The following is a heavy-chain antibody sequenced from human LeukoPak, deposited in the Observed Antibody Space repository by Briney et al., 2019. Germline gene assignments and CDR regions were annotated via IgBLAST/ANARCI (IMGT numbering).Heavy chain of an antibody. V-gene: IGHV3-23*01. D-gene: IGHD6-13*01. CDR2: ISYSGSGT. CDR3: AKELVAADQDI. J-gene: IGHJ3*02. Sequence: GGSLRPSCAASGFTFSSSAMAWVRHAPGKGLEWVSTISYSGSGTYYAHSVKGRFTISRDNSENTVYLQMTSLRVEDTAEYYCAKELVAADQDIWGQGTMVTVSS. CDR1: GFTFSSSA.